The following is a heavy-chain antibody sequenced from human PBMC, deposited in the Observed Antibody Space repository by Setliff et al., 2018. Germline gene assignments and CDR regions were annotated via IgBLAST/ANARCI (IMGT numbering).Heavy chain of an antibody. D-gene: IGHD3-16*02. CDR2: INTNTGNP. CDR1: GYTFTTYA. Sequence: ASVKVSCKTSGYTFTTYAMSWIRQAPGQGLEWMGWINTNTGNPSYAQGFTGRFVFSLDTSVSTAYLQISSLKPEDTAMYYCARASRFATIVWKGDYYMDVWGKGTTVTVSS. J-gene: IGHJ6*03. V-gene: IGHV7-4-1*02. CDR3: ARASRFATIVWKGDYYMDV.